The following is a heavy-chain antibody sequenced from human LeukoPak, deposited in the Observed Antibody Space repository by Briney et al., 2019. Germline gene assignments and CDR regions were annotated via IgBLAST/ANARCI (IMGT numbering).Heavy chain of an antibody. D-gene: IGHD3-22*01. CDR3: ARVAYDSSGYYLYNLFDY. J-gene: IGHJ4*02. CDR2: INPNSGAP. Sequence: APLKVSCKASGYTFTGYFIHWVRPAPGQRLEWMGWINPNSGAPNYAQQFQGRVTMTRDTSISTAYMELSRLTSDDTAVYYCARVAYDSSGYYLYNLFDYWGQGSLVTVSS. CDR1: GYTFTGYF. V-gene: IGHV1-2*02.